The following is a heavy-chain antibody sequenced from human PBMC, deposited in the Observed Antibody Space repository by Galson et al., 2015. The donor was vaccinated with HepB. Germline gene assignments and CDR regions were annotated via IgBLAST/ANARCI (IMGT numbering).Heavy chain of an antibody. J-gene: IGHJ5*02. CDR1: GFTFGSYG. Sequence: SLRLSCAASGFTFGSYGMHWVRQAPGKGLEWVAVIWYDGSNKYYADSVKGRFTISRDNSKNTLYLQMNSLRAEDAAVYYCARGAHVVVVTAINWFDPWGQGTLVTVSS. V-gene: IGHV3-33*01. CDR3: ARGAHVVVVTAINWFDP. D-gene: IGHD2-21*02. CDR2: IWYDGSNK.